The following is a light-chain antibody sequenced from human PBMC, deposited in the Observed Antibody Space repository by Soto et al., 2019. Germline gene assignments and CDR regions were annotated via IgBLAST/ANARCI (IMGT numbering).Light chain of an antibody. V-gene: IGKV3-20*01. CDR3: QQYDVPLFT. CDR1: QSLTWNY. J-gene: IGKJ2*01. CDR2: GVS. Sequence: EVVLTQSPGTLSLSPGDRATLYCRASQSLTWNYLAWYQSKPVQPPRLLVYGVSARATGVPDRFSGSGSGTDFTLTISRLESEDFAVYYCQQYDVPLFTFGQGTKLEIK.